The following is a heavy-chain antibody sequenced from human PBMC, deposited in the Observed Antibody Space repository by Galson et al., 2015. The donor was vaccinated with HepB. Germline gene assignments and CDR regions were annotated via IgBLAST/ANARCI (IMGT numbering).Heavy chain of an antibody. CDR3: ARSNYYESSGSRFYY. J-gene: IGHJ4*02. CDR2: IIPILDIT. V-gene: IGHV1-69*02. Sequence: SVKVSCKASGGTFSSYTFSWVRQAPGQGLEWMGRIIPILDITNYAQKFQGRVTVTADISTGTAYMELSSLRSDDTAVYYCARSNYYESSGSRFYYWGQGSPVTV. CDR1: GGTFSSYT. D-gene: IGHD3-22*01.